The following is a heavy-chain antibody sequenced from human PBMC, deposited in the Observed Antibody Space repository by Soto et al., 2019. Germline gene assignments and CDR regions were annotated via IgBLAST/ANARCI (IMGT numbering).Heavy chain of an antibody. Sequence: GVSLRLSCAASGFTFSSYWMSWVRQAPGKGLEWVANIKQDGSGKYYVDSVKGRFTISRDNAKNSLYLQMNSLRAEDTAVYYCARETAGVPFVVVVAATYFDYWGQGTLVTVSS. D-gene: IGHD2-15*01. CDR1: GFTFSSYW. V-gene: IGHV3-7*03. J-gene: IGHJ4*02. CDR2: IKQDGSGK. CDR3: ARETAGVPFVVVVAATYFDY.